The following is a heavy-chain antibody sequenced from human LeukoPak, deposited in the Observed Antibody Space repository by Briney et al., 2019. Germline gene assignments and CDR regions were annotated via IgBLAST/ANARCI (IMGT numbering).Heavy chain of an antibody. J-gene: IGHJ3*02. CDR2: IGWNSGSI. D-gene: IGHD3-22*01. Sequence: GGSLRLSCAASGFTFDDYAMHWVRQAPGKGLEWVSGIGWNSGSIGYADSVKGRFTISRDNAKDSLYLQMNSLRAEDTALYYCAKDMSPYYYDSSGYYYGSFDIWGQGTMVTVSS. CDR3: AKDMSPYYYDSSGYYYGSFDI. V-gene: IGHV3-9*01. CDR1: GFTFDDYA.